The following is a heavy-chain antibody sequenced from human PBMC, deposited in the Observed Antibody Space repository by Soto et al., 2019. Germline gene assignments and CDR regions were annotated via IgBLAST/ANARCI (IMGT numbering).Heavy chain of an antibody. J-gene: IGHJ6*02. CDR1: GGSISSGDYY. CDR3: AREFAEYYDFWSGYKNYYYGMDV. D-gene: IGHD3-3*01. V-gene: IGHV4-30-4*01. Sequence: QVQLQESGPGLVKPSQTLSLTCTVSGGSISSGDYYWSWIRQPPGKGLEWIGYIYYSGSTYYNPSLKCRVTISVDTSKNQFSLKLSSVTAADTAVYYCAREFAEYYDFWSGYKNYYYGMDVWGQGTTVTVSS. CDR2: IYYSGST.